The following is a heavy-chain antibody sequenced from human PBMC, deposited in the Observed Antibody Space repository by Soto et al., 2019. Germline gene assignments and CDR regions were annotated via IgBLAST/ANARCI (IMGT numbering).Heavy chain of an antibody. V-gene: IGHV1-18*01. CDR3: ARFSEPPLDAFEI. D-gene: IGHD6-25*01. CDR1: GYTFTSQA. Sequence: QVQLVQSGAEVKKPGASVKVSCKTSGYTFTSQAISWVRQAPGQGLEWMGWISGYNAKTNYAQRLQGRVTMTTDTSTSTAYMGLRSLRSDDTAVYYCARFSEPPLDAFEIWGQGTMLTVSS. CDR2: ISGYNAKT. J-gene: IGHJ3*02.